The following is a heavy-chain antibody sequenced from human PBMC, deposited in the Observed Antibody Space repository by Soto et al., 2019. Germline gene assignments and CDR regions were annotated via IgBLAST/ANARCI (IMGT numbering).Heavy chain of an antibody. J-gene: IGHJ5*02. CDR1: GGSITSRGYY. Sequence: QLQLQESGPGLVKPSETLSLTCTFSGGSITSRGYYWGWIRQPPGKGLEWFGTIYYSGSTDYNTSLKRRVTISVATAKNHFSLKLSTVTAADTAVYYCATSNWFDPWGQGTLVTVSS. CDR2: IYYSGST. V-gene: IGHV4-39*01. CDR3: ATSNWFDP.